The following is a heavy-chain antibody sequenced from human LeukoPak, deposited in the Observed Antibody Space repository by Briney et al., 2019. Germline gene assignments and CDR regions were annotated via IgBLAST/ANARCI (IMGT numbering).Heavy chain of an antibody. Sequence: GASVKVSCKASGYTFTGYYMRWVRQAPGQGLEWMGWINPNSGGTNYAQKFQGRVTMTRDTSISTAYMELSRLRSDDTAVYYCARDLAGYYDSSGYYYVTWGQGTLVTVSS. CDR3: ARDLAGYYDSSGYYYVT. CDR2: INPNSGGT. CDR1: GYTFTGYY. D-gene: IGHD3-22*01. J-gene: IGHJ5*02. V-gene: IGHV1-2*02.